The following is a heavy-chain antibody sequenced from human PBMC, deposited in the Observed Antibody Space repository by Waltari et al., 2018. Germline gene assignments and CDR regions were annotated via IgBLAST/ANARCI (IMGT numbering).Heavy chain of an antibody. Sequence: QVQLQESGPGLVKASETLSLTCTVSGSPISNYYWSWLRQAPGKGPAWIGNIYYTGLTNYRPSLKSRVTLSIDMSKKQFSLRLTSVTAADAARYYCARGGWKTTNYGMDVWGPGTTVTVSS. CDR1: GSPISNYY. V-gene: IGHV4-59*01. J-gene: IGHJ6*02. CDR2: IYYTGLT. CDR3: ARGGWKTTNYGMDV. D-gene: IGHD1-1*01.